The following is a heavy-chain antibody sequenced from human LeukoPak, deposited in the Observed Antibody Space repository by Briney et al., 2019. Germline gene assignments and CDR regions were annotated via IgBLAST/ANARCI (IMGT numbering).Heavy chain of an antibody. CDR3: ARDREYYFDY. CDR2: ISSSSIYT. CDR1: GFTFSDSY. Sequence: PGGSLRLSCAASGFTFSDSYMSWIRQAPGKGLEWVSYISSSSIYTSYADSVKGRFTISRDNAKNSLYLQMNSLRAEDTAVYYCARDREYYFDYWGQGTLVTVSS. V-gene: IGHV3-11*06. J-gene: IGHJ4*02.